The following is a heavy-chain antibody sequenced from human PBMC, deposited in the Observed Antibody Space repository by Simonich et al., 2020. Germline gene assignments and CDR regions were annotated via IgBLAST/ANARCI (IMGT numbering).Heavy chain of an antibody. CDR3: ARDFRLQLVEIGTYYYYGMDV. V-gene: IGHV3-48*03. CDR1: GFTFSSYE. J-gene: IGHJ6*02. CDR2: ISRSGSTI. Sequence: EVQLVESGGGLVQPGGSLRLSCAASGFTFSSYEMNWVRQAPGKGLEWVSYISRSGSTIYYADSVKGRFTIARNNAKNSLYLQINSLRAEDTAVYYCARDFRLQLVEIGTYYYYGMDVWGQGTTVTVSS. D-gene: IGHD6-6*01.